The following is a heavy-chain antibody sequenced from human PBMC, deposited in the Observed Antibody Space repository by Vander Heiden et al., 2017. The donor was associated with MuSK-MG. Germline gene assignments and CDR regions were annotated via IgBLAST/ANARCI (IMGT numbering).Heavy chain of an antibody. CDR1: GFTFRDYY. D-gene: IGHD2-15*01. CDR2: ISSSSSYT. Sequence: QVQLVESGGGLVKPGGSLRLSCAASGFTFRDYYMGWIRQAPGKGLEWVSYISSSSSYTNYADSVKGRFTISRDNAKNSLYLQMNSLRAEDTAVYYCARVTIGYCSGGSCYDAFDIWGQGTMVTVSS. V-gene: IGHV3-11*05. J-gene: IGHJ3*02. CDR3: ARVTIGYCSGGSCYDAFDI.